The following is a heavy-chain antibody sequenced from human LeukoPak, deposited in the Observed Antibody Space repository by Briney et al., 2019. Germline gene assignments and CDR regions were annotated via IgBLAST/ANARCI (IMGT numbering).Heavy chain of an antibody. CDR1: GFTFSSYW. CDR3: ARDRWYDSSGYYYEFDY. D-gene: IGHD3-22*01. V-gene: IGHV3-74*01. CDR2: INSDGSST. Sequence: GGSLRLSCAASGFTFSSYWMHWVRQAPGKGLVWVSRINSDGSSTSYADSVKGRFTISRDNSKNTLYLQMNSLRDEDTAVYYCARDRWYDSSGYYYEFDYWGQGTLVTVSS. J-gene: IGHJ4*02.